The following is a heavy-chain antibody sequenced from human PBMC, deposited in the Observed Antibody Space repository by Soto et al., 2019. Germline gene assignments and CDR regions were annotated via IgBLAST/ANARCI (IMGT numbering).Heavy chain of an antibody. V-gene: IGHV4-59*01. D-gene: IGHD3-10*01. Sequence: SETLSLTCTVSGGSISSYYWSWIRQPPGKGLEWIGYIYYSGSTNYNPSLKSRVTISVDTSKDQFSLKLSSVTAADTAVYYCARDRGRRDYFDYWGQGTLVTVSS. CDR1: GGSISSYY. CDR2: IYYSGST. J-gene: IGHJ4*02. CDR3: ARDRGRRDYFDY.